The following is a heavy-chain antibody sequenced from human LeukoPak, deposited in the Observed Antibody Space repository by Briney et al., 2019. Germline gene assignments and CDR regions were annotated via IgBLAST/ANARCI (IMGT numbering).Heavy chain of an antibody. D-gene: IGHD5-12*01. CDR2: IKQDGSEK. Sequence: GGSLRLSCAASGFTFSSYWMSWVRQAPGKGLEWVANIKQDGSEKYYADSVKGRFTISRDNSKNTLYLQMKSLRAEDTAVYYCAKGGGYEPQYYYYYLDVWGKGTTVTISS. V-gene: IGHV3-7*01. CDR1: GFTFSSYW. J-gene: IGHJ6*03. CDR3: AKGGGYEPQYYYYYLDV.